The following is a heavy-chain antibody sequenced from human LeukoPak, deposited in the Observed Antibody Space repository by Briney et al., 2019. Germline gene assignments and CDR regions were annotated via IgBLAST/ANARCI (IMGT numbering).Heavy chain of an antibody. CDR2: ISDSGST. D-gene: IGHD6-13*01. CDR1: GGSISSGGYY. CDR3: ARRVAAAGTGFDY. V-gene: IGHV4-61*08. Sequence: SQTLSLTCTVSGGSISSGGYYWSWIRQPPGKGLEWIGYISDSGSTNYNPSLKSRVTISVDTSKNQFSLKLSSVTAADTAVYYCARRVAAAGTGFDYWGQGTLVTVSS. J-gene: IGHJ4*02.